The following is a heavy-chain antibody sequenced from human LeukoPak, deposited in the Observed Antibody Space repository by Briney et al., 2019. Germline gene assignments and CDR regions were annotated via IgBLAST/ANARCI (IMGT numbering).Heavy chain of an antibody. CDR2: IYPVDSDT. D-gene: IGHD3-10*01. J-gene: IGHJ6*02. CDR1: GKSFMSYW. CDR3: ARFGYNYGMDV. Sequence: GESLKISCKGSGKSFMSYWIGWVRQMPGKGLEWIGIIYPVDSDTRYSPSFQGQVTISADKSIITAYLQWSSLKASDTAMYYCARFGYNYGMDVWGQGTTVTVSS. V-gene: IGHV5-51*01.